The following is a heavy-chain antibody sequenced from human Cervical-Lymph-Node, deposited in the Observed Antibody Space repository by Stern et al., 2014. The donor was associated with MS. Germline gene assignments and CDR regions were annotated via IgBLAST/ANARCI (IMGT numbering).Heavy chain of an antibody. J-gene: IGHJ4*02. CDR1: GGTFISNS. D-gene: IGHD3-3*01. V-gene: IGHV1-69*02. CDR3: TRAGGDAIPIFGKD. CDR2: IIPIVAIA. Sequence: VQLVQSGAEVKKPGSSVKVSCKASGGTFISNSIDWVRQAPGQGLEWMGRIIPIVAIANYAQRFQGRVTITADKSTSTAYMELSSLRSEDTAVYYCTRAGGDAIPIFGKDWGQGTLVNVSS.